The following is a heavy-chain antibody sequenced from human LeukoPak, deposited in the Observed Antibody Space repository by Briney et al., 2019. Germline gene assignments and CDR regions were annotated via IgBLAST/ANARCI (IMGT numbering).Heavy chain of an antibody. Sequence: GGSLRLSCAASGFTFSNYGMNWVRQAPGKGLEWVSFTDTSGSYIYYGDSVKGRFTISRDNAKNSLYLQMSSLRAEDTAVYYCARLWGGSSGYYYWGQGTLVTVSS. V-gene: IGHV3-21*04. CDR2: TDTSGSYI. CDR1: GFTFSNYG. D-gene: IGHD3-22*01. CDR3: ARLWGGSSGYYY. J-gene: IGHJ4*02.